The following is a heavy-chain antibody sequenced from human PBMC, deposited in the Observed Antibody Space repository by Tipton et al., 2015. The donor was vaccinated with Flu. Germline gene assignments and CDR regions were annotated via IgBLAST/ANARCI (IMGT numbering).Heavy chain of an antibody. J-gene: IGHJ2*01. CDR2: FYSNGGT. Sequence: GLVKPSETLSLRCAVSGVSISDDNNFWTWIRQPAGKGLEYNGRFYSNGGTRYNPSLKSRVYISADTSENQFSLRLTSVTAEDTAVYYCVRDNNLDVWGRGTPVTVSS. V-gene: IGHV4-61*02. CDR1: GVSISDDNNF. CDR3: VRDNNLDV.